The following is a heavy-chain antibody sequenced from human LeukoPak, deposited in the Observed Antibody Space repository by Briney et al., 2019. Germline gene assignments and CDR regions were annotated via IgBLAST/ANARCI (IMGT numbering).Heavy chain of an antibody. J-gene: IGHJ4*02. Sequence: GRSLRLSCAASGFTFSSYGMHWVRQAPGKGLEWVAVISYDGSNKYYADSVKGRFTISRDNSKNTLYRQMNSLRAEDTAVYYCAKENWYYWGQGTQVTVSS. D-gene: IGHD1-1*01. CDR1: GFTFSSYG. V-gene: IGHV3-30*18. CDR2: ISYDGSNK. CDR3: AKENWYY.